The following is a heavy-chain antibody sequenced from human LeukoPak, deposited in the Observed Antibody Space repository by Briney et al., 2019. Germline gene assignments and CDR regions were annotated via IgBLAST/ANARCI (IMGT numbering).Heavy chain of an antibody. CDR1: GFTFSGSA. CDR3: TRHSTYYDILTGYYDPRAFDI. V-gene: IGHV3-73*01. Sequence: GESLKLSCAASGFTFSGSAMHWVRQASGKGLEWVGRIRSKPNSYATAYAASVKGRFTISRDDSKNTAYLQMNSLKTEDTAVYYCTRHSTYYDILTGYYDPRAFDIWGQGTMVTVSS. J-gene: IGHJ3*02. CDR2: IRSKPNSYAT. D-gene: IGHD3-9*01.